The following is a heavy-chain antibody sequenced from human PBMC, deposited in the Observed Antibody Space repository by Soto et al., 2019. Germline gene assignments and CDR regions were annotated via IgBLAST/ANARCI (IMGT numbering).Heavy chain of an antibody. J-gene: IGHJ4*02. V-gene: IGHV3-53*01. Sequence: VQLVESGGGLIQPGGSLRLSCAASGFTVSSNYMSWVRQAPGKGLEWVSIMYSGGSTYYADSVKGRFTISRDNSKNMLDFQMNSLRAEDTAGYYCARFSGSMGGGLDYWGQGTLVTVSS. D-gene: IGHD3-16*01. CDR3: ARFSGSMGGGLDY. CDR2: MYSGGST. CDR1: GFTVSSNY.